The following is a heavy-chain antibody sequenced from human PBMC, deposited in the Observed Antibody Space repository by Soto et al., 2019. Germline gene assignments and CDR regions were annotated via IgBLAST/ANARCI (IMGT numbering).Heavy chain of an antibody. CDR3: AKDLVGSNADYFDY. V-gene: IGHV3-23*01. CDR1: GVNISSYA. D-gene: IGHD2-15*01. Sequence: GGLLRVSWAAAGVNISSYAMSWVRKATGKGLEWVSAISGSGGSTYYADSVKGRFTISRDNSKNTLYLQMNSLRAEDAAVYYCAKDLVGSNADYFDYWGQGTLVTVSS. CDR2: ISGSGGST. J-gene: IGHJ4*02.